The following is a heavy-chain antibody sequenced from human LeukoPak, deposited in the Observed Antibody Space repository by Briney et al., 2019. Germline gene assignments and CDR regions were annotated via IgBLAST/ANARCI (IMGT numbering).Heavy chain of an antibody. CDR2: MSGSGGST. CDR1: GFTFSSYA. CDR3: PKEPYSSTSWVNYHYTDV. D-gene: IGHD6-6*01. J-gene: IGHJ6*03. V-gene: IGHV3-23*01. Sequence: GGSLRLSCAASGFTFSSYAMSWVRQAPGKGLEWVSAMSGSGGSTYYADSVKGRFTVSRDNSLKTLYLQMNSLRAEDTAVYYCPKEPYSSTSWVNYHYTDVSGNGTTVTASS.